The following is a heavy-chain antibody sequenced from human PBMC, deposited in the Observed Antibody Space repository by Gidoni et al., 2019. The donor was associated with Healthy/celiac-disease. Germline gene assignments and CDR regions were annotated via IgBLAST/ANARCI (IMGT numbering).Heavy chain of an antibody. D-gene: IGHD6-19*01. CDR3: TRLGSYSSGPYYYYYMDV. CDR1: GFTFSGSA. CDR2: IRSKANSYAT. V-gene: IGHV3-73*02. Sequence: EVQLVESGGGLVQPGGSLKLSCAASGFTFSGSAMHWVRQASGKGLEWVGRIRSKANSYATAYAASVKGRFTTSRDDSKNTAYLQMNSLKTEDTAVYYCTRLGSYSSGPYYYYYMDVWGKGTTVTVSS. J-gene: IGHJ6*03.